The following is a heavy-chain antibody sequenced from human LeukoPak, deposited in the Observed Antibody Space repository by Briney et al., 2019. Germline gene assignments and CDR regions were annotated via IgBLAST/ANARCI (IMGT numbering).Heavy chain of an antibody. J-gene: IGHJ1*01. CDR2: ISWNSGII. D-gene: IGHD3-22*01. Sequence: GGSLRLSCAASGFTFDDSAMHWVRQVPGKGLEWVSGISWNSGIIDYADSVKGRFTISRDNAKNSLYLQMNNLRPDDAAFYYCAKAPPYYSDSSGYFQHWGQGTLVTVSS. V-gene: IGHV3-9*01. CDR3: AKAPPYYSDSSGYFQH. CDR1: GFTFDDSA.